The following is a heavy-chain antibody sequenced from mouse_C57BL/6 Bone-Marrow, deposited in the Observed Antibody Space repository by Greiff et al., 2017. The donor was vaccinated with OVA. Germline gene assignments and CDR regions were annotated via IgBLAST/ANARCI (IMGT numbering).Heavy chain of an antibody. CDR2: IDPSDSYT. J-gene: IGHJ2*01. CDR1: GYTFTSYW. Sequence: QVQLQQPGAELVKPGASVKLSCKASGYTFTSYWMQWVKQRPGQGLEWIGEIDPSDSYTNYNQKFKGKATLTVGTSSSTAYMQLSSLTSEDSAVYYCFNWVYFDYWGQGTTLTVSS. V-gene: IGHV1-50*01. CDR3: FNWVYFDY. D-gene: IGHD4-1*01.